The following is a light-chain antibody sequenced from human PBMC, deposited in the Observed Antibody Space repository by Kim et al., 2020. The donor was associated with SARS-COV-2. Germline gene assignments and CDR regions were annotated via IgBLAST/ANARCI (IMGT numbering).Light chain of an antibody. CDR1: SSDVGRYDY. CDR2: DVN. CDR3: CSYAGGYTWL. Sequence: QSALTQPRSVSGSPGQSVTISCTGTSSDVGRYDYVSWYQQHPGKVPKLIIYDVNKRPSGVPDRFSGAKSGNTASLTISGLQADDEADYYCCSYAGGYTWLFGEGTQLTVL. V-gene: IGLV2-11*01. J-gene: IGLJ3*02.